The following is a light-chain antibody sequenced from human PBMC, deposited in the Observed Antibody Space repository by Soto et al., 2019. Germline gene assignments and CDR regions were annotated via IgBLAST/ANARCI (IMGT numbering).Light chain of an antibody. CDR3: QQYNEWPIT. V-gene: IGKV3D-15*01. CDR2: GAS. J-gene: IGKJ5*01. Sequence: EIVLTQSPGTLSLSPGERATLSCRATESVSSNYLAWCQQKPGQAPRVLIYGASIRATGIPDRFSGSGSETEFTLTITSLQSEDFAVYYCQQYNEWPITFGQGTRLEIK. CDR1: ESVSSNY.